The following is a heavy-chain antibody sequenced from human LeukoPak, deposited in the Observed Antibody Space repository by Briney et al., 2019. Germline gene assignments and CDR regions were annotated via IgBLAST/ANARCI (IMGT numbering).Heavy chain of an antibody. D-gene: IGHD5-24*01. CDR2: IIPIFGTA. CDR1: GGTFSSYA. V-gene: IGHV1-69*01. Sequence: SVKVSCKASGGTFSSYAISWVRQAPGQGLEWMGGIIPIFGTANYAQKFRGRVTITADESTSTAYMELSSLRSEDTAVYYCARSLGRDGYNYGWGQGTLVTVSS. CDR3: ARSLGRDGYNYG. J-gene: IGHJ4*02.